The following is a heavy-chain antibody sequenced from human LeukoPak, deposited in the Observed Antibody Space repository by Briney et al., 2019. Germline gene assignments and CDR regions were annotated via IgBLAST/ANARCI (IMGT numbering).Heavy chain of an antibody. CDR3: AAGGDYDYVWGSYRYTEGHAFDI. CDR2: IVVGSGNT. D-gene: IGHD3-16*02. J-gene: IGHJ3*02. CDR1: GFTFTSSA. V-gene: IGHV1-58*02. Sequence: SVKVSCKASGFTFTSSAMQWVRQARGQRLEWIGWIVVGSGNTNYAQKFQERVTITRDTSTSTAYMELSSLRSEDTAVYYCAAGGDYDYVWGSYRYTEGHAFDIWGQGTMVTVSS.